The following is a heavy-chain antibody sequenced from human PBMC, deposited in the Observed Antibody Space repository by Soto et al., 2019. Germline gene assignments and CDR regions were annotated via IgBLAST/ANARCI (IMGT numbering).Heavy chain of an antibody. CDR3: ARDLVSSSWAPFDY. J-gene: IGHJ4*02. D-gene: IGHD6-13*01. Sequence: PSETLSLTCAVYGGSFSGYYWSWIRQPPGKGLEWIGEINHSGSTNYNPSLKSRVTISVDTSKNQFSLKLSSVTAADTAVYYCARDLVSSSWAPFDYWGQGTRGTVSA. V-gene: IGHV4-34*01. CDR2: INHSGST. CDR1: GGSFSGYY.